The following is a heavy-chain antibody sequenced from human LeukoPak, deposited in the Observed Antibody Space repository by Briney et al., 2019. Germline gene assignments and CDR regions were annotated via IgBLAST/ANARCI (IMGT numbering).Heavy chain of an antibody. V-gene: IGHV3-11*01. J-gene: IGHJ4*02. Sequence: TGGCLCLSCAASGFTFSAYYMSWIRQAPGKGLEWVSDISGSGDSKFYTDSVKGRFTISRDNAKNSLYLQMNSLRAEDTAVYYCARRTYSNYFFDYWGLGT. CDR2: ISGSGDSK. CDR3: ARRTYSNYFFDY. D-gene: IGHD4-11*01. CDR1: GFTFSAYY.